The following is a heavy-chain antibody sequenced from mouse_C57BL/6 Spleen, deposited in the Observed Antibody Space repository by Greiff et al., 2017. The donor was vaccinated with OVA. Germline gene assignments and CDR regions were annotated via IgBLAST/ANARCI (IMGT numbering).Heavy chain of an antibody. Sequence: VQLQQSGPGLVAPSQSLSITCTVSGFSLTSYGVDWVRQPPGKGLEWLGVIWGGGSTNYNSALMSRLSISKDNSKSQVFLKMNSLQTDDTAMYYCAKHREGYYGSSYENAMDYWGQGTSVTVSS. CDR1: GFSLTSYG. V-gene: IGHV2-9*01. CDR2: IWGGGST. D-gene: IGHD1-1*01. CDR3: AKHREGYYGSSYENAMDY. J-gene: IGHJ4*01.